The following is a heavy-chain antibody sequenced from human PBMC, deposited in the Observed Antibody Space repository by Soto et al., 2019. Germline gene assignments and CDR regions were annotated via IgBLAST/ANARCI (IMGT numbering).Heavy chain of an antibody. V-gene: IGHV3-23*01. D-gene: IGHD2-8*01. J-gene: IGHJ4*02. CDR3: AKRRLNTYGYIDY. Sequence: GGSLRLSCAASGFSFSDYGMSWVRQAPGKGLEWVSAINGNGGSTYYADSVKGRVVISGDNSKNTLHLQVNSLRAEDTAIYYCAKRRLNTYGYIDYWGQGALVTVSS. CDR2: INGNGGST. CDR1: GFSFSDYG.